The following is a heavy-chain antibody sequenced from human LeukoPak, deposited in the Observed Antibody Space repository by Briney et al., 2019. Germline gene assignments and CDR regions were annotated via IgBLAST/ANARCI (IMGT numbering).Heavy chain of an antibody. CDR2: ISSSGSTI. V-gene: IGHV3-48*03. J-gene: IGHJ4*02. D-gene: IGHD1-26*01. Sequence: PGGSLRLSCAASGFTFSSYEMNWVRQAPGKGLEWVSYISSSGSTIYYADSVKGRFTISRDNAKNSLYLQMNSLRAEDTAVYYCAGVGAPLFDYWGQGTLVTVSS. CDR3: AGVGAPLFDY. CDR1: GFTFSSYE.